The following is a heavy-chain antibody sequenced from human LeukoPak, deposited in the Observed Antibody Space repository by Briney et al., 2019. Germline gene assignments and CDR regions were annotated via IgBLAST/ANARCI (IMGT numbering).Heavy chain of an antibody. V-gene: IGHV3-30*04. D-gene: IGHD3-16*01. Sequence: GGSLRLSCAASGFTFSSYAMHWVRQAPGKGLEWVAVISYDGSNKYYADSVKGRFTISRDNSKNTLYLQMNSLRAEDTAVYYCARGPLRAFAYYYGMDVRGKGTTVTVSS. CDR1: GFTFSSYA. CDR3: ARGPLRAFAYYYGMDV. J-gene: IGHJ6*04. CDR2: ISYDGSNK.